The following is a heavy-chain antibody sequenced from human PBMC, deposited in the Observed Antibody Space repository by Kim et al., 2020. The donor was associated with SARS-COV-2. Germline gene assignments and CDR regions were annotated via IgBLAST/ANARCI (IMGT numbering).Heavy chain of an antibody. V-gene: IGHV3-74*01. J-gene: IGHJ4*02. Sequence: ADSGKGRFTISRDNAKNTLYLQINRLRAEDTAMYYCAGDPDSSGWSNFDYWGQGTLVTVSS. D-gene: IGHD6-19*01. CDR3: AGDPDSSGWSNFDY.